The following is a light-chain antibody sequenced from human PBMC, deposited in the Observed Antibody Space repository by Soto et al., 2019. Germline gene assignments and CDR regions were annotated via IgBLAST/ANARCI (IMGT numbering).Light chain of an antibody. V-gene: IGLV2-14*01. Sequence: QSVLTQPASVSGSPGQSITISCTGTSSDVGGYNYVSWYQQHPGKAPKLMIYEVSNRPSGVSDRFSGSRPGNTASLTISGLQAEDESDYYCISYTSSSTWVFGGGTKVTVL. CDR2: EVS. CDR1: SSDVGGYNY. J-gene: IGLJ3*02. CDR3: ISYTSSSTWV.